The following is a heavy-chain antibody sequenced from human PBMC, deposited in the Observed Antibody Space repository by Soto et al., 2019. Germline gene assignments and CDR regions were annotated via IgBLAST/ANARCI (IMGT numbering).Heavy chain of an antibody. V-gene: IGHV4-31*03. CDR2: ISYRGST. J-gene: IGHJ5*02. Sequence: SETLSLTCTVSGGSISSDGYFWSWIRQLPGEGLEWIGYISYRGSTYYKPSLKSRVIISVDTSKNQFSLKVSSVTAADTAVYYCAREVQRAISNSFDPWGQGTLVTVSS. CDR1: GGSISSDGYF. CDR3: AREVQRAISNSFDP.